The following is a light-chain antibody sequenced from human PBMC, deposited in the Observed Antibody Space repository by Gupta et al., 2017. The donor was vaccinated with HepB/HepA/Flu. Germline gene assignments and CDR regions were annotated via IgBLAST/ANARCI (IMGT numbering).Light chain of an antibody. Sequence: EIVLTQSPGTLSLSPGERATLSCRASQSIRSSYLAWYQQKPGQAPRLLIYGASRRAAGFPDRFSGSGSGTEFTLTITRREPEDFAVYCCQHEHYSPVTFGRGTKVDVK. V-gene: IGKV3-20*01. CDR1: QSIRSSY. CDR2: GAS. CDR3: QHEHYSPVT. J-gene: IGKJ4*01.